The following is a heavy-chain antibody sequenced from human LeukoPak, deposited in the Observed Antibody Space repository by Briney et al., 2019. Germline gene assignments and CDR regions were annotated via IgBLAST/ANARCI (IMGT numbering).Heavy chain of an antibody. V-gene: IGHV3-23*01. Sequence: GGSLRLSCAASGFTLGTYAMSWVRQAPGKGLECVSTISGSGSSTYYADSVKGRFTISRDSSKNTLYLQMNSLRAEDTAVYYCAKGREAYSGSYTPFDSWGQGTLVTVSS. CDR1: GFTLGTYA. D-gene: IGHD1-26*01. J-gene: IGHJ4*02. CDR2: ISGSGSST. CDR3: AKGREAYSGSYTPFDS.